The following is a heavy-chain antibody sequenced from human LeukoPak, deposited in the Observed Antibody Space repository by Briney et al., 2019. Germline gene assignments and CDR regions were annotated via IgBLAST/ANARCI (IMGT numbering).Heavy chain of an antibody. D-gene: IGHD3-3*01. V-gene: IGHV1-8*01. CDR1: GYTFTSYD. Sequence: ASVKVSCKASGYTFTSYDINWVRQATGQGLEWMGWMNPNSGNTGYAQKLQGRVTMTRNTSISTAYMELSSLRSEDTAVYYCARGGFLEWLSTYYYYYYGMDVWGQGTTVTVSS. CDR3: ARGGFLEWLSTYYYYYYGMDV. J-gene: IGHJ6*02. CDR2: MNPNSGNT.